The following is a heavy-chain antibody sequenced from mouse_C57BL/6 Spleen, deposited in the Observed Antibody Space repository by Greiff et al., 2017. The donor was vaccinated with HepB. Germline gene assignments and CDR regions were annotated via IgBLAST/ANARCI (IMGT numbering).Heavy chain of an antibody. J-gene: IGHJ4*01. CDR2: IRNKANGYTT. CDR1: GFTFTDYY. V-gene: IGHV7-3*01. D-gene: IGHD1-1*01. Sequence: EVQGVESGGGLVQPGGSLSLSCAASGFTFTDYYMSWVRQPPGKALEWLGFIRNKANGYTTEYSASVKGRFTISRDNSQSILYLQMNALRAEDSATYYCARSSTVVRAMDYWGQGTSVTVSS. CDR3: ARSSTVVRAMDY.